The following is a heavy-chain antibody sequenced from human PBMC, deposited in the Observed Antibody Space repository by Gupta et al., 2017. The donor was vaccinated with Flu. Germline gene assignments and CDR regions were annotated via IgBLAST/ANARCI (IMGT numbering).Heavy chain of an antibody. J-gene: IGHJ6*02. CDR1: AYTFTSYY. CDR2: INPSGGST. CDR3: ARDHTGAGYCSSTSCVPYYYGMDV. V-gene: IGHV1-46*01. Sequence: KVSCKASAYTFTSYYMHWVRQAPGQGLEWMGIINPSGGSTSYAQKFQGRVTMTRDTSTSTVYMELSSLRSEDTAVYYCARDHTGAGYCSSTSCVPYYYGMDVWGQGTTVTVSS. D-gene: IGHD2-2*01.